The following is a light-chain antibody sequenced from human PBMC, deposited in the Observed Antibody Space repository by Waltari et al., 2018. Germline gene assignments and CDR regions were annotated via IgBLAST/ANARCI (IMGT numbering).Light chain of an antibody. CDR3: SSYTTSSTLV. CDR1: SSDVGGYNY. CDR2: EVS. Sequence: QSALTQPASVSGSPGQSITISCTGTSSDVGGYNYVSWYQQHPGKAPKPLIYEVSNRPSGVSNRFSASKSGNTASLTISGLRAEDEADYYCSSYTTSSTLVFGGGTKLTVL. J-gene: IGLJ3*02. V-gene: IGLV2-14*01.